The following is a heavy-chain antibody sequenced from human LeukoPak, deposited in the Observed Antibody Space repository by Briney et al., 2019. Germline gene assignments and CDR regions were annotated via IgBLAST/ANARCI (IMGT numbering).Heavy chain of an antibody. D-gene: IGHD3-10*01. CDR3: AKDSRPQGNGALDY. J-gene: IGHJ4*02. CDR1: GFTFDDYA. CDR2: ISWNSGSI. Sequence: GGSLRLSCVASGFTFDDYAMHWVRQGPGRGLEWVSGISWNSGSIGYVDSVKGRFTISRDNAKNSLYLQMHSLRVEDMAVYYCAKDSRPQGNGALDYWGQGTLVTVSS. V-gene: IGHV3-9*03.